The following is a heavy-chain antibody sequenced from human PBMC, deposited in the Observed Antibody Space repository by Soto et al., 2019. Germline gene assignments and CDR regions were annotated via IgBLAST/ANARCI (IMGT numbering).Heavy chain of an antibody. D-gene: IGHD4-17*01. Sequence: ETLSLTCTVSGGSISSYYWSWIRQPPGKGLEWIGYIYYSGSTNYNPSLKSRVTISVDTSKNQFSLKLSSVTAADTAVYYCARSYGDYYLNWFDPWGQGTLVTVSS. CDR3: ARSYGDYYLNWFDP. J-gene: IGHJ5*02. CDR1: GGSISSYY. CDR2: IYYSGST. V-gene: IGHV4-59*01.